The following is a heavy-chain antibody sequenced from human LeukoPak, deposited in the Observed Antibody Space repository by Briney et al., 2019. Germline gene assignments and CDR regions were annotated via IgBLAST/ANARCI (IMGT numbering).Heavy chain of an antibody. V-gene: IGHV3-43*02. CDR1: GFTFDDYA. J-gene: IGHJ4*02. CDR3: AKDISHSSPPAFDY. D-gene: IGHD6-13*01. CDR2: ISGDGGST. Sequence: GGSLRLSCAASGFTFDDYAMHWVRHAPGKSLEWVSLISGDGGSTYYADSVKGRFTISRDNSKNSLYLQMNSLRTEDTALYYCAKDISHSSPPAFDYWGQGTLVAVSS.